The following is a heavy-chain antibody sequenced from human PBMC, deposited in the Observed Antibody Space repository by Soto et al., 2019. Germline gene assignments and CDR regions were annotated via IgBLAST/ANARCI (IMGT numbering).Heavy chain of an antibody. CDR2: ISAYNGNT. D-gene: IGHD6-19*01. V-gene: IGHV1-18*01. Sequence: QVQLVQSGAEVKKPGSSVKVSCKASGGTFSSYAISWVRQAPGQGLEWMGWISAYNGNTNYAQKLQGRVTMTTDTSTSTAYMELRSLRSDDTAVYYCARTSAVAGTSPSSFWGQGTLVTVSS. CDR3: ARTSAVAGTSPSSF. J-gene: IGHJ4*02. CDR1: GGTFSSYA.